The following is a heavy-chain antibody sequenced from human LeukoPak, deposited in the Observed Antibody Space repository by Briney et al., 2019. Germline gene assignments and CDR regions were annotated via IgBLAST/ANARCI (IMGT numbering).Heavy chain of an antibody. V-gene: IGHV4-59*12. Sequence: SETLSLTCTVSGGSISSYYWSWIRQPPGKGLEWIGYIYYSGSTNYKPSLKSRVTISVDTSKNQFSLKLSSVTAADTAVYYCARASQWLGPWYFDLWGRGTLVTVSS. CDR3: ARASQWLGPWYFDL. CDR1: GGSISSYY. J-gene: IGHJ2*01. CDR2: IYYSGST. D-gene: IGHD6-19*01.